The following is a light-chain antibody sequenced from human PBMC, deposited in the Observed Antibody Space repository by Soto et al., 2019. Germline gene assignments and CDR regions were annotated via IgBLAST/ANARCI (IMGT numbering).Light chain of an antibody. CDR3: QKYNSAPQT. CDR2: AAS. CDR1: QTISRN. Sequence: ESQMTQSPSSLSASVGDRVTIPFRASQTISRNLNWYQQKPGKAPKLLIYAASTLQSGVPSRFSGSGSETDFTLTISSLQPEDVATYYCQKYNSAPQTFGQGTKVDIK. V-gene: IGKV1-27*01. J-gene: IGKJ1*01.